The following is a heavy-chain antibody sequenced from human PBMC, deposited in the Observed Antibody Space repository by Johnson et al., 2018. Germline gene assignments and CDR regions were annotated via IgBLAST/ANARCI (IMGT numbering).Heavy chain of an antibody. CDR1: GFTFSNAW. CDR2: IKSTTEGGTT. J-gene: IGHJ6*03. D-gene: IGHD2-8*01. V-gene: IGHV3-15*07. CDR3: TTGLGYCTNGVCYPPPPNYYYYYYYMDV. Sequence: VQLVESGGGLVKPGGSLRLSCAASGFTFSNAWMNWVRQAPGKGLEWVGRIKSTTEGGTTDYASPVKGRFTISRDDPKNTLYLQMNRLKTEDQAVYYCTTGLGYCTNGVCYPPPPNYYYYYYYMDVWGKGTTVTVSS.